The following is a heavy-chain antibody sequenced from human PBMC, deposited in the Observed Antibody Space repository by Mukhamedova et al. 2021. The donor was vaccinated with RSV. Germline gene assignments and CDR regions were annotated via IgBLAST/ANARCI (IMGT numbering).Heavy chain of an antibody. V-gene: IGHV3-30*01. CDR3: AREIGVVVVAANNYYYGMDV. Sequence: VKGRFTISRDNSKNTLYLQMNSLRAEDTAVYYCAREIGVVVVAANNYYYGMDVWGQGTTVTVSS. D-gene: IGHD2-15*01. J-gene: IGHJ6*02.